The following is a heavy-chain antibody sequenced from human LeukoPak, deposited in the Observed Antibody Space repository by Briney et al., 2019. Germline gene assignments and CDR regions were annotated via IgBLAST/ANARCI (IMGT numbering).Heavy chain of an antibody. CDR2: ISTRDGRR. J-gene: IGHJ3*02. Sequence: GASVKVSCKAYGYTFTSYGISWVRQAPGQGLEWMGWISTRDGRRNFAKNVQGRATLTTDTSTSTVYMELTRLTSDDTAMYYCARDYYDIIGSEYDTFTIWGQGTMVTVYS. CDR1: GYTFTSYG. D-gene: IGHD3-9*01. V-gene: IGHV1-18*01. CDR3: ARDYYDIIGSEYDTFTI.